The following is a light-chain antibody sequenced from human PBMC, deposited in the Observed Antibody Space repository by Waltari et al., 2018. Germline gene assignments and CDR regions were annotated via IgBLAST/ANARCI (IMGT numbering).Light chain of an antibody. J-gene: IGLJ2*01. Sequence: NFMLTQPHSVSESPGKTVTISCTRSSGSIASNYVQWYQRRPGSVPTTVIYEDNQRPPGVPVRFSGSIDSSSNSASLTISGLQTEDEADYYCQSHDANHYVVFGGGTKVTVL. CDR3: QSHDANHYVV. CDR1: SGSIASNY. V-gene: IGLV6-57*03. CDR2: EDN.